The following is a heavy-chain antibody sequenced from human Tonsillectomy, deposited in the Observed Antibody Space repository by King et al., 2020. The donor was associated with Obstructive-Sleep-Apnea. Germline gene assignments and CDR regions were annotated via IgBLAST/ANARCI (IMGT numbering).Heavy chain of an antibody. CDR1: GGSISSSSYY. V-gene: IGHV4-39*07. CDR2: MYYSGST. Sequence: QLQESGPGLVKPSETLSLTCTVSGGSISSSSYYWGWIRQPPGKGLEWIGSMYYSGSTYYNPSLKSRVTISVDTSKNQFSLKLSSVTAADTAVYYCANAYGDLPLDYWGQGTLVTVSS. D-gene: IGHD4-17*01. CDR3: ANAYGDLPLDY. J-gene: IGHJ4*02.